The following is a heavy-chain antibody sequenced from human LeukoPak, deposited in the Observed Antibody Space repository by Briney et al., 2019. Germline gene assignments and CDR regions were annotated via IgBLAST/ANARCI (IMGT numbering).Heavy chain of an antibody. Sequence: ASVKVSCKVSGYTLTELSTHWVRQAPGKGLEWMGGFDPEDGETIYAQKFQGRVTMTEDTSTDTAYMELSSLRSGDTAVYYCATGVSSSSPTPHYYYYYYMDVWGKGTTVTVSS. D-gene: IGHD6-6*01. CDR1: GYTLTELS. CDR3: ATGVSSSSPTPHYYYYYYMDV. CDR2: FDPEDGET. V-gene: IGHV1-24*01. J-gene: IGHJ6*03.